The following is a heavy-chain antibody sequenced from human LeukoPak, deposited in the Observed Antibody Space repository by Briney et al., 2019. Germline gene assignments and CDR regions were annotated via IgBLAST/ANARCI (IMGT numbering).Heavy chain of an antibody. Sequence: GGSLRLSCAASGFTFSSYAMHRVRQAPGQGLVWGTVISYDRSNKYYADSVKGRFTISRDNSKNTLYLQMNSLRAEDAAVYYCASGYCNSTSCYIGYFQHWGQGTLVTVSS. CDR1: GFTFSSYA. CDR2: ISYDRSNK. D-gene: IGHD2-2*02. CDR3: ASGYCNSTSCYIGYFQH. V-gene: IGHV3-30-3*01. J-gene: IGHJ1*01.